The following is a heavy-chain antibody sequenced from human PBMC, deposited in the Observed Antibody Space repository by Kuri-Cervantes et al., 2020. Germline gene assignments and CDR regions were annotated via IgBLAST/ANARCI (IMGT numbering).Heavy chain of an antibody. V-gene: IGHV3-9*01. Sequence: SLKISCAASGFTFSDYYMSWIRQAPGKGLEWVSGISWNSGSIGYADSVKGRFTISRDNAKNSLYLQMNSLRAEDTALYYCAKDPLSAAAGYWGQGTLVTVSS. CDR2: ISWNSGSI. CDR3: AKDPLSAAAGY. D-gene: IGHD6-13*01. J-gene: IGHJ4*02. CDR1: GFTFSDYY.